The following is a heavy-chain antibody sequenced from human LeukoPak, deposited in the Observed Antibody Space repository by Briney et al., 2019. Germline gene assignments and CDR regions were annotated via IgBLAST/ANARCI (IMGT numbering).Heavy chain of an antibody. CDR2: FDPEDGET. CDR3: ATVPRGVQGGNWFDP. Sequence: GASVKVSCKVSGYTLTELSMHWVRQAPGKGLEWMGGFDPEDGETIYAQKFQGRVTMTEDTSTDTAYMELSSLRSEDKAVYYCATVPRGVQGGNWFDPWGQGTLVTVSS. CDR1: GYTLTELS. D-gene: IGHD1-1*01. V-gene: IGHV1-24*01. J-gene: IGHJ5*02.